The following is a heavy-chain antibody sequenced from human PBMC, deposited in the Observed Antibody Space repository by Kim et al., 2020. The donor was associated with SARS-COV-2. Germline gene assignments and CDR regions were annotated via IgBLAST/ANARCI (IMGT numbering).Heavy chain of an antibody. D-gene: IGHD5-12*01. V-gene: IGHV3-30*18. J-gene: IGHJ4*02. CDR1: GFTFSSYG. CDR2: ISYDGSNK. CDR3: AKLIGGLMATIKVDDY. Sequence: GGSLRLSCAASGFTFSSYGMHWVRQAPGKGLEWVAVISYDGSNKYYADSVKGRFTISRDNSKNTLYLQMNSLRAEDTAVYYCAKLIGGLMATIKVDDYWGQGTLVTVSS.